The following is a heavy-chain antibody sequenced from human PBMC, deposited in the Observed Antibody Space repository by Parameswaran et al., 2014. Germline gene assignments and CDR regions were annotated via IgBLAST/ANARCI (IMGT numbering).Heavy chain of an antibody. CDR2: IYYSGST. CDR3: ARVWDGASIVGAPYYFDY. Sequence: VRQAPGKGLEWIGSIYYSGSTYYNPSLKSRVTISVDTSKNQFSLKLSSVTAADTAVYYCARVWDGASIVGAPYYFDYWGQGTLVTVSS. J-gene: IGHJ4*02. V-gene: IGHV4-39*07. D-gene: IGHD1-26*01.